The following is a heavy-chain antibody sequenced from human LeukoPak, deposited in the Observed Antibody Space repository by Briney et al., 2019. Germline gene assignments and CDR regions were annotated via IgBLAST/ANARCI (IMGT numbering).Heavy chain of an antibody. V-gene: IGHV3-30*02. D-gene: IGHD3-10*01. CDR1: GFTFSSYG. CDR3: AKTLGELGLFDY. Sequence: PGGSLRLSCAASGFTFSSYGMHWVRQAPGKGLEWVAFIRYDGSNKYYADSVKGRFTISRDNSKNTLYLQMNSLRVEDTAVYYCAKTLGELGLFDYWGQGTLVTVSS. CDR2: IRYDGSNK. J-gene: IGHJ4*02.